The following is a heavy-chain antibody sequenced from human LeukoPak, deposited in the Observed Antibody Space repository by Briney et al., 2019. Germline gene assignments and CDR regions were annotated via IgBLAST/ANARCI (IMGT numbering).Heavy chain of an antibody. J-gene: IGHJ3*02. V-gene: IGHV4-38-2*01. CDR1: GYSISSGFY. CDR3: AGRITMIVVNAFDI. CDR2: IYHSGST. D-gene: IGHD3-22*01. Sequence: SETLSLTCAVSGYSISSGFYWGWIRQPPGKGLEWIGSIYHSGSTYYNPSLKSRVTISVDTSKNQFSLKLSSVTAADTAVYYCAGRITMIVVNAFDIWGQGTMVTVSS.